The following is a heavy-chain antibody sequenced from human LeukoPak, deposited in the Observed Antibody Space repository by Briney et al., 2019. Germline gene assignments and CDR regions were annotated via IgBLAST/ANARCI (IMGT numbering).Heavy chain of an antibody. D-gene: IGHD6-19*01. J-gene: IGHJ4*02. CDR1: GFIFNNFA. Sequence: PGGSLRLSCAASGFIFNNFAMSWFRQAPGKGLEWVSGISGSGTSPYYADSAKGRFTISRDNSKNTVYLQMNSLRVEDTAVYYCAKSLRYSSGCHHFDYWGQGTLVTVSS. V-gene: IGHV3-23*01. CDR2: ISGSGTSP. CDR3: AKSLRYSSGCHHFDY.